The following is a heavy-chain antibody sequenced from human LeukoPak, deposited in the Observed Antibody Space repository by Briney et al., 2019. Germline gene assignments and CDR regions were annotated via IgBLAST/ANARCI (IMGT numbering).Heavy chain of an antibody. Sequence: GGSLRLSCAASGFTFSNYNMNWVRQASGKGLEWVSCISISSNYIYYPDSVKGRFTISRDNAKNSLYLQMNILRAEDTAGYYCARDGGGGLDYWGQGTLVTVSS. CDR1: GFTFSNYN. CDR2: ISISSNYI. J-gene: IGHJ4*02. V-gene: IGHV3-21*01. CDR3: ARDGGGGLDY. D-gene: IGHD2-15*01.